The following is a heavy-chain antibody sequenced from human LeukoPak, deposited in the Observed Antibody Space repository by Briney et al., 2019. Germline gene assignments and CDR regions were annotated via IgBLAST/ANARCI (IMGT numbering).Heavy chain of an antibody. CDR3: ARHLLWFGELLLGFDP. Sequence: SETLSLTCTVSGGSISSSSYYWGWIRQPPGKGLEWIGSIYYSGSTYYNPSLKSRVTISVDTSKNQFSLKLSSVTAADTAVYYCARHLLWFGELLLGFDPWGRGTLVTVSS. D-gene: IGHD3-10*01. V-gene: IGHV4-39*01. J-gene: IGHJ5*02. CDR1: GGSISSSSYY. CDR2: IYYSGST.